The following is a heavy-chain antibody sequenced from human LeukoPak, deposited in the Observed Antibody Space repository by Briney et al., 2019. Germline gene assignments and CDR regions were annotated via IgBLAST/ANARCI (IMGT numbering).Heavy chain of an antibody. D-gene: IGHD6-13*01. CDR3: ARDPYSSSWYKNYYYYYMDV. Sequence: SVKVSCKASGGTFSSYAISWVRQAPGQGLEWMGGIIPIFGTANYAQKFQGRVTITADKSTSTAYMELSSLRSEDTAVYYCARDPYSSSWYKNYYYYYMDVWGKGTTVTVSS. V-gene: IGHV1-69*06. CDR1: GGTFSSYA. J-gene: IGHJ6*03. CDR2: IIPIFGTA.